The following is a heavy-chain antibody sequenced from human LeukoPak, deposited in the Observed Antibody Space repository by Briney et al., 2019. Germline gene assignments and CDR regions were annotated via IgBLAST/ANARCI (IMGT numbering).Heavy chain of an antibody. CDR3: ARDQTKWEPLRRRDYYYMDV. CDR1: KFTFSSYW. Sequence: GGSLRLSCTASKFTFSSYWMSWVRQAPGKGLEWVANIKQDGSEKYYVDSVKGRFTISRDNAKNSLYLQMNSLRAEDTAVYYCARDQTKWEPLRRRDYYYMDVWGKGTTVTVSS. J-gene: IGHJ6*03. V-gene: IGHV3-7*01. CDR2: IKQDGSEK. D-gene: IGHD1-26*01.